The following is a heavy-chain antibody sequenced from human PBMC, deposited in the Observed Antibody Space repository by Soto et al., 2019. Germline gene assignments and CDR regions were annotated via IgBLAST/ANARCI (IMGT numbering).Heavy chain of an antibody. CDR1: GYTFTSYG. CDR2: INAANGDT. V-gene: IGHV1-3*01. J-gene: IGHJ5*02. D-gene: IGHD6-13*01. Sequence: ASVKVSCKASGYTFTSYGIHWVRQAPGQRLEWMGWINAANGDTKYSPKFQGRVTITRDTSASTAYMELSSLRSEDTAVYYCVRRHVSATGIDWFDPWGQGTLVTLSS. CDR3: VRRHVSATGIDWFDP.